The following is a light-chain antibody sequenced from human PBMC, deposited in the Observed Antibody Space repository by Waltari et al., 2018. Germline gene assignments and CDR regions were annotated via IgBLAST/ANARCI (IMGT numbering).Light chain of an antibody. J-gene: IGKJ1*01. CDR3: GQGAHLPT. CDR1: QSLVHSNGNTY. V-gene: IGKV2-30*02. Sequence: DVVMTQSPLSLPITPGQPASISCRSSQSLVHSNGNTYLSWYQQKPGQPPRLLIYQVSNRYSGVPGRFSGSGAGTDFTLKISRVEAEDVGVYYCGQGAHLPTFGQGTKVEIK. CDR2: QVS.